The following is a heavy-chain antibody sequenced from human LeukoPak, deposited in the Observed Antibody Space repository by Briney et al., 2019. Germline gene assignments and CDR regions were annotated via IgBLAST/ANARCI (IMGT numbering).Heavy chain of an antibody. D-gene: IGHD6-19*01. CDR1: GFTFSSYA. J-gene: IGHJ6*02. CDR2: ISGSGGST. CDR3: ARDRSGGWCSIDD. Sequence: GGSLRLSCAASGFTFSSYAMSWVRQAPGKGLEWVSVISGSGGSTYYADSVKGRFTISRDNSKNTLYLQMNSLRAEDTAVYYCARDRSGGWCSIDDWGQGTTVTVSS. V-gene: IGHV3-23*01.